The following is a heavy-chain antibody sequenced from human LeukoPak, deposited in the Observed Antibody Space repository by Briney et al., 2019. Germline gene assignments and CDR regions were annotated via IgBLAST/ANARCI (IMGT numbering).Heavy chain of an antibody. D-gene: IGHD6-13*01. J-gene: IGHJ5*02. CDR1: GYTFTSYD. CDR3: ARVSDSSSWYENWFDP. Sequence: AASVTVSCTASGYTFTSYDINWVRQATGQGLEWMGWMNPNSGNTGYAQKFQGRVTMTRNTSISTAYMELSSLRSEDTAVYYCARVSDSSSWYENWFDPWGQGTLVTVSS. V-gene: IGHV1-8*01. CDR2: MNPNSGNT.